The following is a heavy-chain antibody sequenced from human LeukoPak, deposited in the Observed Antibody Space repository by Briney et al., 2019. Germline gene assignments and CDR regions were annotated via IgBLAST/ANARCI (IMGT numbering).Heavy chain of an antibody. Sequence: GALKLSLSAPGFQFRALWMGWARQAPGKGLEWVDSLNQDADREYYVDSVKGRFTISRDNAKNSLYLQMDSLRVEDTAVYYCARATTASARDHWGQGTLVTVSS. CDR1: GFQFRALW. CDR3: ARATTASARDH. D-gene: IGHD1-14*01. V-gene: IGHV3-7*01. J-gene: IGHJ4*02. CDR2: LNQDADRE.